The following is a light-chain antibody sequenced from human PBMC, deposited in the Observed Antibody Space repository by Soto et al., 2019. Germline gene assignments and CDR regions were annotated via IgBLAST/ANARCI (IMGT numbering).Light chain of an antibody. CDR3: SSYAGRPL. V-gene: IGLV2-8*01. J-gene: IGLJ1*01. Sequence: QSALTQPPSASGSPGQSVTISCTGTSSDVGGYNYVSWYQHHPGKAPKLMIYEVSKRPSGVPDRFSGSKSGNTASLTVSGLQAEEEADYYCSSYAGRPLFGTGTKVTVL. CDR2: EVS. CDR1: SSDVGGYNY.